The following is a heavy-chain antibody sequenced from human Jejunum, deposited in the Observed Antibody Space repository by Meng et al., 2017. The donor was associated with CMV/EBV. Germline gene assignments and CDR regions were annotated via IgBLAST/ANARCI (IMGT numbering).Heavy chain of an antibody. V-gene: IGHV4-59*01. CDR2: VYYSGTT. CDR3: ARVPAELGSTSDYYYFDS. D-gene: IGHD6-25*01. Sequence: ISSYFWTWIRQPPGKGLEWIGYVYYSGTTTYNPSLRSRVAISIDTSKNQFSLKVNSLTAADTAVYYCARVPAELGSTSDYYYFDSWGQGTLVTVSS. J-gene: IGHJ4*02. CDR1: ISSYF.